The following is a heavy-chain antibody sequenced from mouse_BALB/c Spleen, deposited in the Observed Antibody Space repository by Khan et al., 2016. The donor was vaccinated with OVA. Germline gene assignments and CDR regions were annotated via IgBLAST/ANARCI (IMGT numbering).Heavy chain of an antibody. CDR3: ARDRIDY. CDR1: GYTFSSYW. V-gene: IGHV1-7*01. CDR2: INPTSGYT. J-gene: IGHJ2*01. Sequence: VQLQQSGAEQAKPGASVKMSCKTSGYTFSSYWMHWVKQRPGQGLEWIGYINPTSGYTEYNEKFKDKATLSADKSSSTAYMPMTRLTSEDSAVDYGARDRIDYWGQGTTLTVSS.